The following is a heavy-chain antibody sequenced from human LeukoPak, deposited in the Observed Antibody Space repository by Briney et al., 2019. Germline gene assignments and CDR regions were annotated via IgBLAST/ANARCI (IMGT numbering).Heavy chain of an antibody. CDR3: ARVTYCSGGSCYFWVNLNY. Sequence: ASVKVSCKASGYTFTGYYMHWVRQAPGQGLEWMGWINPNSGGTNYAQKFQGRVTMTRDTSISTAYMELSRLRSDDTAVYYCARVTYCSGGSCYFWVNLNYWGQGTLVTVSS. CDR1: GYTFTGYY. V-gene: IGHV1-2*02. J-gene: IGHJ4*02. CDR2: INPNSGGT. D-gene: IGHD2-15*01.